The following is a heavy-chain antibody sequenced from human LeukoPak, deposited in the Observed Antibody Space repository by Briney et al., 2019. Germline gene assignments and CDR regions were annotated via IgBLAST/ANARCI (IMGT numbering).Heavy chain of an antibody. D-gene: IGHD6-6*01. J-gene: IGHJ4*02. V-gene: IGHV4-59*01. Sequence: SETLSLTCTVSGGSISSYYWSWIRQPPGKGLEWIGYIYYSGSTNYNPSLKSRVTISVDTSKNQFSLKLSSVTAADTAVYYCARGGSSSSYWGYWGQGTLVTVSS. CDR2: IYYSGST. CDR3: ARGGSSSSYWGY. CDR1: GGSISSYY.